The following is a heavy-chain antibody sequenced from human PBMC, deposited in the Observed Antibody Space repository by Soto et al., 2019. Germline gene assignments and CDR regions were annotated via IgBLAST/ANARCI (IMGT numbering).Heavy chain of an antibody. J-gene: IGHJ6*02. V-gene: IGHV3-13*01. Sequence: EVQLVESGGGLVQPGGSLRLSCAASGFTFSNYDMHWVRQAKGKGLEWVSAIDTAGGTYYSASAKGRFSVSRENGRSSLYLHMNSLRAEDTAVYYCARQAPTRFYDYGMDVWGQGTTVTVSS. CDR3: ARQAPTRFYDYGMDV. CDR2: IDTAGGT. CDR1: GFTFSNYD.